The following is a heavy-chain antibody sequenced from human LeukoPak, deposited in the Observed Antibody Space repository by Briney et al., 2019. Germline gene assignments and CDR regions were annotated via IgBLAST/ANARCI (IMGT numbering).Heavy chain of an antibody. D-gene: IGHD3-22*01. CDR3: ARDHYYDSSGYHTPSYYMDV. V-gene: IGHV1-46*01. CDR1: RYTFTSYY. J-gene: IGHJ6*03. Sequence: GASVKVSCKASRYTFTSYYMHWVRQAPGQGLEWMGIINPSGGSTSYAQKFQGRVTMTRDTSTSTVYMELSSLRSEDTAVYYCARDHYYDSSGYHTPSYYMDVWGKGTTVTVSS. CDR2: INPSGGST.